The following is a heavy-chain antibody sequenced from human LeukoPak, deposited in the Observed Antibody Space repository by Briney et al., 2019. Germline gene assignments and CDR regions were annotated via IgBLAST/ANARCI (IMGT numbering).Heavy chain of an antibody. CDR1: GYTFTSYG. CDR3: ARDLVVPAPEVYFDY. CDR2: ISAYNGNT. D-gene: IGHD2-2*01. Sequence: ASVKVSCKASGYTFTSYGISWVRQAPGQGLEWMGWISAYNGNTNYAQKLQGRVTMTTDTSTSTAYMELRSLRSDDTAVYYCARDLVVPAPEVYFDYWGQGTLVTVSS. J-gene: IGHJ4*02. V-gene: IGHV1-18*01.